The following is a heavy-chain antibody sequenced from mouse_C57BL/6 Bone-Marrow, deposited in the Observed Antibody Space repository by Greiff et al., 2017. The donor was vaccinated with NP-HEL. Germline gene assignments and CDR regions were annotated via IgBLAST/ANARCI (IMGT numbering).Heavy chain of an antibody. CDR3: ARGGYGNFLFAY. V-gene: IGHV1-52*01. J-gene: IGHJ3*01. D-gene: IGHD2-10*02. CDR2: IDPSDSET. CDR1: GYTFTSYW. Sequence: VQLQQPGAELVRPGSSVKLSCKASGYTFTSYWMHWVKQRPIQGLEWIGNIDPSDSETHYNQKFKDKATLTVDKSSSTAYMQLSSLTSEDSAVYYCARGGYGNFLFAYWGQGTLVTVSA.